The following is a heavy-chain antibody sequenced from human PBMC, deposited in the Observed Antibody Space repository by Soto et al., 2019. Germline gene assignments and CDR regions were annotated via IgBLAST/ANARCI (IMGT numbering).Heavy chain of an antibody. CDR3: ARQGFGDLHGHVDV. CDR2: INYRWGP. J-gene: IGHJ6*02. V-gene: IGHV4-59*08. Sequence: QVQLQESGPRLVKPSETLSLTCTVSGGSIRNYYCSWFRQPPGKGLEWVAYINYRWGPFSNPSLQSRVTMSVRTSNDQCSLMLNSVTAADTAVYYCARQGFGDLHGHVDVWGQGTTVTVSS. D-gene: IGHD3-10*01. CDR1: GGSIRNYY.